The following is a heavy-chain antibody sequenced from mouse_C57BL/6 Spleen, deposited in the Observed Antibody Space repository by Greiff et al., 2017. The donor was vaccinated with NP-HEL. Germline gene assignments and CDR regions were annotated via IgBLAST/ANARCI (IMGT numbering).Heavy chain of an antibody. CDR3: ARLATTVVSYGDFDV. J-gene: IGHJ1*03. D-gene: IGHD1-1*01. CDR1: GYAFTNYL. Sequence: VQLQQSGAELVRPGTSVKVSCKASGYAFTNYLIEWVKQRPGQGLEWIGVINPGSGGTNYNEKFKGKATLTADKSSSTAYMQLSSLTSEDSAVYFCARLATTVVSYGDFDVWGTGTTVTVSS. CDR2: INPGSGGT. V-gene: IGHV1-54*01.